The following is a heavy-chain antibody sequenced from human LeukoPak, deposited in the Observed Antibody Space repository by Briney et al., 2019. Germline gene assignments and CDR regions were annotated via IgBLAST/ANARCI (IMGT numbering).Heavy chain of an antibody. CDR3: ARPTKGDSYGYYYYMDV. CDR2: IYYSGST. V-gene: IGHV4-39*01. D-gene: IGHD5-18*01. Sequence: SETLSLTCTVSGGSISSSSYYWGWIRQPPGKGLEWIGSIYYSGSTYYNPSLKSRVTISVDTSKNQFSLKLSSVTAADTAVYYCARPTKGDSYGYYYYMDVWGKGTTVTVSS. CDR1: GGSISSSSYY. J-gene: IGHJ6*03.